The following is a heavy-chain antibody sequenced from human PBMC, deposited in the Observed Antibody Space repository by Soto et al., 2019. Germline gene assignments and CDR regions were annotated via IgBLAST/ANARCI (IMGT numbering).Heavy chain of an antibody. CDR3: ARDMGGCSAGSCRYNWFDP. CDR2: IIPLYGTA. Sequence: SVKVSCKASGGTLSSYTISWVRQAPGQGLEWMGGIIPLYGTANYAQKFQGRVTITADESTSTAYMELTSLRSEDTAVYYCARDMGGCSAGSCRYNWFDPWGQGTLVTVSS. J-gene: IGHJ5*02. CDR1: GGTLSSYT. V-gene: IGHV1-69*13. D-gene: IGHD2-15*01.